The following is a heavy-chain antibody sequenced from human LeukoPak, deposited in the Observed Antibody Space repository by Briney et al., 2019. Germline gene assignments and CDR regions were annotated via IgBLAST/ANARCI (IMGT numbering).Heavy chain of an antibody. CDR3: ARDWSGSGWGSRAFDI. D-gene: IGHD6-19*01. J-gene: IGHJ3*02. CDR1: GFTFSSYG. CDR2: IWYDGSNK. V-gene: IGHV3-33*01. Sequence: GGSLRLSCAASGFTFSSYGMHWVRQAPGKGLEWVAVIWYDGSNKYYADSVKGRFTISRDNSKNTLYLQMNSLRAEDTAVYYCARDWSGSGWGSRAFDIWSQGTMVTVSS.